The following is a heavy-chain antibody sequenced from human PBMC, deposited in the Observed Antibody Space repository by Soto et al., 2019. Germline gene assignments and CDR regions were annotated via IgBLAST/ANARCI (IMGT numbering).Heavy chain of an antibody. Sequence: SQTLSLTCAISGDSVSSNSAAWNWIRQSPSRGLEWLGRTYYRSKWYNDYAVSVKSRITINPVTSKNQFSLQLNSVTPEDTAVYYCARGSPHQLPHPVDVWGKGTTVTVSS. CDR2: TYYRSKWYN. D-gene: IGHD2-2*01. V-gene: IGHV6-1*01. J-gene: IGHJ6*04. CDR3: ARGSPHQLPHPVDV. CDR1: GDSVSSNSAA.